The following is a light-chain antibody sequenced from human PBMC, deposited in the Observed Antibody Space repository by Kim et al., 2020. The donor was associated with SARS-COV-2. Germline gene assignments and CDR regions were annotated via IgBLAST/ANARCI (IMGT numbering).Light chain of an antibody. V-gene: IGKV4-1*01. J-gene: IGKJ2*03. CDR2: WSS. CDR3: QQYYSTPPS. CDR1: QTVLYNSNNKNY. Sequence: RATLKVKSSQTVLYNSNNKNYLAWCQQKPGQAPKLLIYWSSIRESGVSDRFSGSGSETDFTLTISSLQAEDVAVYYCQQYYSTPPSFGQGTKLEI.